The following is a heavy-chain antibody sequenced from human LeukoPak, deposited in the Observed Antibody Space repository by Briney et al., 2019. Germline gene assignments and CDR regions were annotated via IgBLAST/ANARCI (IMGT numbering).Heavy chain of an antibody. CDR2: INHSGIT. V-gene: IGHV4-34*01. D-gene: IGHD4-17*01. CDR1: GGSFSYYY. Sequence: SETLSLTCAVYGGSFSYYYWSWIRQPPGKGLEWIGEINHSGITNYNPSLKSRVTISADTSKNQFSLKLTSVTAADTAVYYCANPARDFADSGAITWWGQGALVTVSS. CDR3: ANPARDFADSGAITW. J-gene: IGHJ4*02.